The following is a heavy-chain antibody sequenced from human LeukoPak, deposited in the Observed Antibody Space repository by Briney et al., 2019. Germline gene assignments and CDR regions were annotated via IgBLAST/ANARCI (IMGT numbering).Heavy chain of an antibody. CDR1: GWSFSGYY. Sequence: SETLSLTCAVYGWSFSGYYWSWIRQPPGKGLEWIGEINHSGSTNYNPSLKSRVTISVDTSKNQFSLNLSSVTAADTAVYYCVIRWELRGHFDYWGQGTLVTVSS. D-gene: IGHD1-26*01. V-gene: IGHV4-34*01. CDR3: VIRWELRGHFDY. CDR2: INHSGST. J-gene: IGHJ4*02.